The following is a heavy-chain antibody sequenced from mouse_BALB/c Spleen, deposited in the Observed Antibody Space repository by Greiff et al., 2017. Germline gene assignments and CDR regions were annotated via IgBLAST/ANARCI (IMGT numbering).Heavy chain of an antibody. V-gene: IGHV5-12-1*01. CDR1: GFAFSSYD. CDR3: ARQYGNYVFDY. D-gene: IGHD2-10*02. CDR2: ISSGGGST. Sequence: EVKLVESGGGLVKPGGSLKLSCAASGFAFSSYDMSWVRQTPEKRLEWVAYISSGGGSTYYPDTVKGRFTISRDNAKNTLYLQMSSLKSEDTAMYYCARQYGNYVFDYWGQGTTLTVSS. J-gene: IGHJ2*01.